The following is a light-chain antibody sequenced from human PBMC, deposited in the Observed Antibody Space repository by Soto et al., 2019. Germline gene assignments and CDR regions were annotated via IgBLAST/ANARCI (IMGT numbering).Light chain of an antibody. CDR3: QQYGSSPKT. CDR2: GAS. V-gene: IGKV3-20*01. J-gene: IGKJ1*01. CDR1: QGVGSSY. Sequence: EIVLTHSPGTLSLSPGERATLSFSSSQGVGSSYLAWYQQKPGQAPRLLMYGASTRATGIPDRFSGSGSGTDFTLTISRLEPEDFAVYYCQQYGSSPKTFGQGTKVDIK.